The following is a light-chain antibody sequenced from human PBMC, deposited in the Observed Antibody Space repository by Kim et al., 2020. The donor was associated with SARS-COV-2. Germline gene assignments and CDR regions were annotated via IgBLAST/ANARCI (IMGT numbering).Light chain of an antibody. V-gene: IGLV2-8*01. J-gene: IGLJ1*01. CDR3: CSYARTSYV. CDR2: EVT. CDR1: SSDIGAYEN. Sequence: PGQSVTISCTGSSSDIGAYENVSWYQQHPGKAPKLMISEVTKRSSGVPDRFSGSKSGNTASLTVSGLQVEDEADYYFCSYARTSYVFGTGTKVTVL.